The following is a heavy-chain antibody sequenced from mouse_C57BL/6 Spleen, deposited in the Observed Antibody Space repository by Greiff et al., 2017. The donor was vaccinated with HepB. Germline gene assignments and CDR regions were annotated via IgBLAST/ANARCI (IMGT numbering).Heavy chain of an antibody. CDR1: GYTFTSYW. Sequence: VQLQQSGAELVKPGASVKMSCKASGYTFTSYWITWVKQRPGQGLEWIGDIYPGSGSTNYNEKFKSKATLTVDTSSSTAYMQLSSLTSEDSAVYYCARYYDYDGYAMDYWGQGTSVTVSS. J-gene: IGHJ4*01. D-gene: IGHD2-4*01. CDR3: ARYYDYDGYAMDY. V-gene: IGHV1-55*01. CDR2: IYPGSGST.